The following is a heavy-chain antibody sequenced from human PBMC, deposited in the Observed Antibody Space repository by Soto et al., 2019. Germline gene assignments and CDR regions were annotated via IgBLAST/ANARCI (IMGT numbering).Heavy chain of an antibody. Sequence: ASVKVSCKASGYTFTSYAMHWVRQAPGQRFEWMGWINAGNGNTKYSQKFQGRVTITRDTSASTAYMELSSLRSEETAVYYCARGEYYDSSGYPPLFDYWGQGTLVTVAS. D-gene: IGHD3-22*01. CDR2: INAGNGNT. CDR1: GYTFTSYA. CDR3: ARGEYYDSSGYPPLFDY. V-gene: IGHV1-3*01. J-gene: IGHJ4*02.